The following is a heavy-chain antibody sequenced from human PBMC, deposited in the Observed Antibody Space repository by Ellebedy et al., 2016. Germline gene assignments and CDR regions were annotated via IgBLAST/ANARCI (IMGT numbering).Heavy chain of an antibody. Sequence: GESLKISXAASGFTVSSNYMSWVRQAPGKGLEWVSVIYSGGSTYYADSVKGRFTISRDNSKNTLYLQMNSLSAEDTAVYYCARDWKYQRGMDVWGKGTTVTVSS. CDR3: ARDWKYQRGMDV. D-gene: IGHD2-2*01. J-gene: IGHJ6*04. V-gene: IGHV3-53*01. CDR2: IYSGGST. CDR1: GFTVSSNY.